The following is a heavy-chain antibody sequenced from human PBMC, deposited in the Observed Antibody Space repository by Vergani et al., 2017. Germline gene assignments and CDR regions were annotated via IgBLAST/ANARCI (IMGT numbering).Heavy chain of an antibody. CDR2: IIPILGIA. Sequence: QVQLVQSGAEVKKPGSSVKVSCKASGGTFSSYTISWVRQAPGQGLEWMGRIIPILGIANYAQKFQGRVTITADKSTSTAYMELSSLRSEDTAVYYCARDGSSSGSSDYWGQGTLVTVSS. V-gene: IGHV1-69*08. CDR3: ARDGSSSGSSDY. J-gene: IGHJ4*02. D-gene: IGHD6-19*01. CDR1: GGTFSSYT.